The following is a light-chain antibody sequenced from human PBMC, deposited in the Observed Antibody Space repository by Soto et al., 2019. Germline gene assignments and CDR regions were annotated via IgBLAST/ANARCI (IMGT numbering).Light chain of an antibody. V-gene: IGLV1-51*01. J-gene: IGLJ1*01. CDR1: SSNIGGNS. CDR2: DDN. CDR3: GSWDSSLSAYV. Sequence: VLTQPPSVSAAPGQKVTISCSGSSSNIGGNSVSWYQQLPGTAPNLLIYDDNKRPSGIPDRFSGSKSGTSATLGITGFQTGDEADYYCGSWDSSLSAYVFGTGTKGTVL.